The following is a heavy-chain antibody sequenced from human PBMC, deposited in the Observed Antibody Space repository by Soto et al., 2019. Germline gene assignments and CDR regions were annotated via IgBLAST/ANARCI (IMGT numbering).Heavy chain of an antibody. CDR3: ARVGSSCHSGGCYYYYGLGV. Sequence: QVRLQESGPGLVKPSETLSLSCLVSGDSVGNGPYYWSWIRQSPGEGVGWIAYIYYSGSTNVNPSLESRVIISIAMSKNQFFLELRSVTAADAAVYFCARVGSSCHSGGCYYYYGLGVWGQGTTVAISS. CDR2: IYYSGST. CDR1: GDSVGNGPYY. V-gene: IGHV4-61*01. J-gene: IGHJ6*02. D-gene: IGHD1-26*01.